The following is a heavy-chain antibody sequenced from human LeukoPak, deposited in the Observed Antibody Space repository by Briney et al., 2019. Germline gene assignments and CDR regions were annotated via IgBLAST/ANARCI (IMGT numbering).Heavy chain of an antibody. D-gene: IGHD4-11*01. CDR2: ISGGSTYI. Sequence: PGGSLRLSCAASGFTFSSYSMNWVRQAPGKGLEWVSSISGGSTYIYYAGSVKGRFTISRDNAKNSLHLQLDSLRAGDTAVYYCARENDYSNYVLDYWGQGALVTVSS. V-gene: IGHV3-21*01. CDR1: GFTFSSYS. J-gene: IGHJ4*02. CDR3: ARENDYSNYVLDY.